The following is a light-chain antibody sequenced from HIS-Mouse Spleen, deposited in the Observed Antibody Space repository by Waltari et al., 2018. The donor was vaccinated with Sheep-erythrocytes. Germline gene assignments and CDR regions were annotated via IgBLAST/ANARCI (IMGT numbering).Light chain of an antibody. CDR1: RRDVGGYNY. CDR2: EVS. Sequence: QSALTQPPSASGSPGHSVTISCPGTRRDVGGYNYVSWYQQHPGKAPKLMIYEVSKRPSGVPDRFSGSKSGNTASLTVSGLQAEDEADYYCSSYAGSNNWVFGGGTKLTVL. CDR3: SSYAGSNNWV. V-gene: IGLV2-8*01. J-gene: IGLJ3*02.